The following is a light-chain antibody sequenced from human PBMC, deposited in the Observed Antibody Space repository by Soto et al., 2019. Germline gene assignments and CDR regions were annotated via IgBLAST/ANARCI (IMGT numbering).Light chain of an antibody. V-gene: IGKV3-11*01. J-gene: IGKJ5*01. CDR3: QQDNYSPPGP. CDR2: DAS. Sequence: VFTQAPASLARSQGCRGTHTFGVRQSTSSYLAWYQQKPGQAPRLLIYDASNRATGIPARFSVCWYGTDVIRTMCRSQSYDCAVLYCQQDNYSPPGPSGLRTRLEIK. CDR1: QSTSSY.